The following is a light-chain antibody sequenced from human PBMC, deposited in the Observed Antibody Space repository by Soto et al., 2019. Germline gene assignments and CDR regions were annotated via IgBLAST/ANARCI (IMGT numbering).Light chain of an antibody. CDR3: QQYNTYSQT. V-gene: IGKV1-5*01. Sequence: DIQMTQSPSTLSASVGDRVTITCRASQSISTWLAWYQQRPGKAPKLLIFDASSLESGVPSRFSGSGSGTEFTLTISSLQSDDFATYFCQQYNTYSQTLGQGTKVDIK. CDR2: DAS. CDR1: QSISTW. J-gene: IGKJ1*01.